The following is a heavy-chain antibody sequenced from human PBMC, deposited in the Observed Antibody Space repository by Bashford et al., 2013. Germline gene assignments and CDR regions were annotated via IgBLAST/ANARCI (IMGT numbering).Heavy chain of an antibody. CDR3: ATRKTSGSYHSAFDI. CDR1: GGSISSYY. J-gene: IGHJ3*02. CDR2: IYYSGST. D-gene: IGHD1-26*01. Sequence: SETLSLTCTVSGGSISSYYWSWIRQPPGKGLEWIGYIYYSGSTNYNPSLKSRVTISVDTSKNQFSLKLSSVTAADTAVYYCATRKTSGSYHSAFDIWGQGTMVTVSS. V-gene: IGHV4-59*01.